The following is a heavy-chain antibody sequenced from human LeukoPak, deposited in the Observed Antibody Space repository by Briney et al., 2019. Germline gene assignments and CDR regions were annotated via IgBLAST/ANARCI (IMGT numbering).Heavy chain of an antibody. CDR3: ARGLDY. V-gene: IGHV4-61*01. J-gene: IGHJ4*02. CDR1: GGSVSSGSCY. Sequence: SETLSLTCTVSGGSVSSGSCYWSWIRQPPGKGLEWIGYIYYSGSANYNPSLKSRVTISVDTSKNQFSLKLSSVTAADTAVYYCARGLDYWGQGTLVTVSS. CDR2: IYYSGSA.